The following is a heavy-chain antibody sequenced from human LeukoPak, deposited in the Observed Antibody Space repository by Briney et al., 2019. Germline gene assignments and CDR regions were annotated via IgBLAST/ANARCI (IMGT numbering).Heavy chain of an antibody. CDR1: GYTFSGHH. CDR3: SRDGPSGSNMASDY. D-gene: IGHD1-26*01. J-gene: IGHJ4*02. CDR2: ILPNSGGT. Sequence: GDSVKVSCKASGYTFSGHHMHWVRQAPGQGREWMGWILPNSGGTHYGQKFQGRVTMTGDTSINTAYIELTRLTSDDTAVYYCSRDGPSGSNMASDYWGQGTLVTVSS. V-gene: IGHV1-2*02.